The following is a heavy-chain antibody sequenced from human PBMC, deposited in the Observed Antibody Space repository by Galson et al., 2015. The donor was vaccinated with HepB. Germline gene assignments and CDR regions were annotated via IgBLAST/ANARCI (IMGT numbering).Heavy chain of an antibody. CDR2: IWYDGSNK. CDR3: ARDGGAFAYDY. J-gene: IGHJ4*02. V-gene: IGHV3-33*01. D-gene: IGHD2-15*01. Sequence: SLRLSCAASGFTFSSYGMHWVRQAPGKGLEWVAVIWYDGSNKYYADSAKGRFTISRDNSKNTLYLQMNSLRAEDTAVYYCARDGGAFAYDYWGQGTLVTVPS. CDR1: GFTFSSYG.